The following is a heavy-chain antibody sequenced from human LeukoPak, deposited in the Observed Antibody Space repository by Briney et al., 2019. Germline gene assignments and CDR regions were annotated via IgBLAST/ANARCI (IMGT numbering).Heavy chain of an antibody. V-gene: IGHV3-21*01. D-gene: IGHD4-17*01. CDR1: GLTFSSYS. CDR2: ISSSSSYI. J-gene: IGHJ4*02. CDR3: ARDSAYGDYVDY. Sequence: GGSLRLSCAASGLTFSSYSMNWVRQAPGKGLEWVSSISSSSSYIYYADSVKGRFTISRDNAKNSLYLQMNSLRAEDTAVYYCARDSAYGDYVDYWGQGTLVTVSS.